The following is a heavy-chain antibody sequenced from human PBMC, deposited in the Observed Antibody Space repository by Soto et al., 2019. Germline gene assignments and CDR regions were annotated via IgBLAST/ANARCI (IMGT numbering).Heavy chain of an antibody. D-gene: IGHD3-22*01. J-gene: IGHJ3*02. V-gene: IGHV1-69*13. Sequence: SVKVSCKASGGTFSNYALSWVRQAPGQGLEWMGWIIAIFGTTNNAQKFQGRVTITADAATSTAYMELRSLRSDDTAVYYCARGGFDDSSGYYYGAFESWGQGTMVTV. CDR1: GGTFSNYA. CDR3: ARGGFDDSSGYYYGAFES. CDR2: IIAIFGTT.